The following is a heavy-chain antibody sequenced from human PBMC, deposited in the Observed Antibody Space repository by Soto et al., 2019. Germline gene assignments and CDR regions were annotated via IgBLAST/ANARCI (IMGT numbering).Heavy chain of an antibody. CDR1: GYTLTELS. V-gene: IGHV1-24*01. J-gene: IGHJ4*02. Sequence: ASVKVSCKVSGYTLTELSMHWVRQAPGKGLEWMGGIDPDDGNTIYAQKLQGRVTMTTDTSTSTAYMELRSLRSDDTAVYYCAGPLYCSGGSCYSGYFDYWGQGTLVTVSS. D-gene: IGHD2-15*01. CDR3: AGPLYCSGGSCYSGYFDY. CDR2: IDPDDGNT.